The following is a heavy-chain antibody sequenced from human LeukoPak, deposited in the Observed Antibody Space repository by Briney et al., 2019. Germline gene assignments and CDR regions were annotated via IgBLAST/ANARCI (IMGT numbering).Heavy chain of an antibody. CDR2: ISYDGSDK. J-gene: IGHJ4*02. CDR1: GFTFSSYS. Sequence: GTSLRLSCGASGFTFSSYSMHWVRQAPGKGLEWVAVISYDGSDKYYADSAKGRFIISRDNSKNTLYLQMNTLRTEDTAVYYCARVELYASGWFGPLDYWAREPWSPSLQ. CDR3: ARVELYASGWFGPLDY. D-gene: IGHD6-19*01. V-gene: IGHV3-30*03.